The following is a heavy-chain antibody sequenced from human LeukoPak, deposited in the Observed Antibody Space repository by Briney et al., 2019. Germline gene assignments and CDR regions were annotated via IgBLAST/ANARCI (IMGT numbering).Heavy chain of an antibody. J-gene: IGHJ4*02. CDR3: ARDGRYYGSGSPNDY. D-gene: IGHD3-10*01. V-gene: IGHV3-30*02. Sequence: GGSLRLSCAASGFTFSSYAMHWVRQAPGKGLEWVAFIRYDGSNKYYADSVKGRFTISRDNSKNTLYLQMNSLRAEDTAVYYCARDGRYYGSGSPNDYWGQGTLVTVSS. CDR2: IRYDGSNK. CDR1: GFTFSSYA.